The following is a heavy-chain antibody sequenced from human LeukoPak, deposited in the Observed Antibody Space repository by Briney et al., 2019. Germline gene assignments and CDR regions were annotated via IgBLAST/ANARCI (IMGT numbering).Heavy chain of an antibody. J-gene: IGHJ4*02. CDR1: GYTFTSNY. Sequence: ASVKVSCKASGYTFTSNYIHWVRQAPGQGLEWMGMIYPRDGSTSYAQKFQGRVTVTRDTSMSTVHMELGGLRSEDTAVYYCARDQEGFDYWGQGTLVTVSS. V-gene: IGHV1-46*01. CDR3: ARDQEGFDY. CDR2: IYPRDGST.